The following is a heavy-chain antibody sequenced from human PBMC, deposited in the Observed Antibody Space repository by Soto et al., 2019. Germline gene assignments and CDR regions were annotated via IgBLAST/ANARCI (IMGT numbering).Heavy chain of an antibody. CDR1: GFTFSSYG. D-gene: IGHD6-19*01. Sequence: GGSLRLACAASGFTFSSYGMHWVRQAPGKGLEWVAVIWYDGSNKYYADSVKGRFTISRDNSKNTLYLQMNSLRAEDTAVYYCARDNLYSSGWYDAYYYGMDVWGQGTTVTVSS. V-gene: IGHV3-33*01. CDR2: IWYDGSNK. CDR3: ARDNLYSSGWYDAYYYGMDV. J-gene: IGHJ6*02.